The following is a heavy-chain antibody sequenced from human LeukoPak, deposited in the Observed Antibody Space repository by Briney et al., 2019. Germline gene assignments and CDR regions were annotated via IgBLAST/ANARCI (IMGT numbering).Heavy chain of an antibody. CDR3: ARRIVGAEDYFDY. J-gene: IGHJ4*02. CDR2: IYYSGST. D-gene: IGHD1-26*01. Sequence: SETLSLTCTVSGGSISNYYWSWIRQPPGKGLEWIGSIYYSGSTYYNPSLKSPLTISVDTSKNQLSLKLTSVTAADTAVYYCARRIVGAEDYFDYWGQGTLVTVSS. CDR1: GGSISNYY. V-gene: IGHV4-59*05.